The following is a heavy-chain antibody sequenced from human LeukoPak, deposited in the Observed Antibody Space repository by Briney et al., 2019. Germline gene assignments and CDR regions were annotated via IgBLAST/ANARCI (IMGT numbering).Heavy chain of an antibody. Sequence: GGSLRLSCAASGFTFSNYWMHWVRQAPGKGLVWVSRINIDGSSTNYADSVKGRFTISRDNAKNTLYLQVNSLRAEDTAVYYCARDPYYDSSYGGEQFDYWGQGTLVTVSS. CDR1: GFTFSNYW. V-gene: IGHV3-74*01. CDR3: ARDPYYDSSYGGEQFDY. CDR2: INIDGSST. D-gene: IGHD3-22*01. J-gene: IGHJ4*02.